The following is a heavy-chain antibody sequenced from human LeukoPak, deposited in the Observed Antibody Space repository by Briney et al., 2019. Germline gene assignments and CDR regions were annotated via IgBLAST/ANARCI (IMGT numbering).Heavy chain of an antibody. D-gene: IGHD6-19*01. J-gene: IGHJ1*01. V-gene: IGHV1-69*04. CDR2: IIPILGIA. CDR3: ARDAAAVAGVRPEYFQH. Sequence: SVKVSCKASGGTFSSYAISWVRQAPGQGLEWMGRIIPILGIANYAQKFQGRVTITADKSTSTAYMELSSLRSEDTAVYYCARDAAAVAGVRPEYFQHWGQGTLVTVSS. CDR1: GGTFSSYA.